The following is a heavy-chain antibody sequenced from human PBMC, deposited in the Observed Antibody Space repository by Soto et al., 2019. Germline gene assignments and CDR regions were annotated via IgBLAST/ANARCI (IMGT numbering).Heavy chain of an antibody. J-gene: IGHJ6*02. V-gene: IGHV4-59*01. CDR1: GGSISSYY. CDR2: IYYSGST. Sequence: PSETLSLTCTVSGGSISSYYWSWIRQPPGKGLEWIGYIYYSGSTNYNPSLKSRVTISVDTSKNQFSLKLSSVTAADTAVYYCARESHAYHYYGMDVCGQGPTVTVYS. CDR3: ARESHAYHYYGMDV.